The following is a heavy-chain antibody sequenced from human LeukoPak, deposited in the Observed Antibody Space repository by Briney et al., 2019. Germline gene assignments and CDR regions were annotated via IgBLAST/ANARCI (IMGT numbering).Heavy chain of an antibody. Sequence: RTSETLSLTCAVYGGSFSGYYWSWIRQPPGKGLEWIGEINHSGSTNYNPSLKSRVTISVDTSKDQFSPKLSSVTAADTAVYYCARTQRNVLGITMVRAREARFDYWGQGTLVTVSS. CDR1: GGSFSGYY. V-gene: IGHV4-34*01. D-gene: IGHD3-10*01. CDR3: ARTQRNVLGITMVRAREARFDY. CDR2: INHSGST. J-gene: IGHJ4*02.